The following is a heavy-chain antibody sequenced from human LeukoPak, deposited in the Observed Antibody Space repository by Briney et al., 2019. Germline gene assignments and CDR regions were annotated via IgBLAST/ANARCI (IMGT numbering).Heavy chain of an antibody. Sequence: GGSLRLSRAASGFSFSTALMHSGRQAPGTGLVWVSRITDDATTTYADAVRGRFTISRDNAKNILYLQMNSLRAEDTAVYYCVRDRVGPDYWGQGTLVTVSS. V-gene: IGHV3-74*03. D-gene: IGHD1-26*01. CDR3: VRDRVGPDY. CDR2: ITDDATT. CDR1: GFSFSTAL. J-gene: IGHJ4*02.